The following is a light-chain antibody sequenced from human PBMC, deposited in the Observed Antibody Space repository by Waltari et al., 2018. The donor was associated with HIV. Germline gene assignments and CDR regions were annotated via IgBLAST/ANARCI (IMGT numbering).Light chain of an antibody. V-gene: IGLV1-44*01. CDR1: TSNIGIKT. Sequence: QSVVTQPPSVSGTPGQTVTISFSGSTSNIGIKTVNWYQHLPGTAPKRLIYGNYQRPSGVPDRFSASKSGTSASLAISGLQSEDEADYYCASWDASLNGWVFGGGTKLTVL. J-gene: IGLJ3*02. CDR2: GNY. CDR3: ASWDASLNGWV.